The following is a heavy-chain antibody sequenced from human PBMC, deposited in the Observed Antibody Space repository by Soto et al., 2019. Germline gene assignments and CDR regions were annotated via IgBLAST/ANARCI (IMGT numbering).Heavy chain of an antibody. CDR1: GGSFSGYY. Sequence: SETLSLTCAVYGGSFSGYYWSWIRQPPGKGLEWIGEINHSGSTNYNPSLKSRVTISVDTSKNQFSLKLSSVTAADTAVYYCARGEIRYNWNYNWFDPWGQGTLVTVSS. CDR3: ARGEIRYNWNYNWFDP. CDR2: INHSGST. J-gene: IGHJ5*02. V-gene: IGHV4-34*01. D-gene: IGHD1-7*01.